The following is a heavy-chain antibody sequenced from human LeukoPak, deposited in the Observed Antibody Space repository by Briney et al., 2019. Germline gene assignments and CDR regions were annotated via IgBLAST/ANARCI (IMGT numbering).Heavy chain of an antibody. CDR2: INPSGGST. CDR1: GYTFTSYY. V-gene: IGHV1-46*03. Sequence: ASVKVSCKASGYTFTSYYMHWVPQAPGQGLEWMGIINPSGGSTSYAQKFQGRVTMTRDTSTGTVYMELSSLRSEDTAVYYCARDATVTADGGAFDIWGQGTMVTVSS. CDR3: ARDATVTADGGAFDI. D-gene: IGHD4-11*01. J-gene: IGHJ3*02.